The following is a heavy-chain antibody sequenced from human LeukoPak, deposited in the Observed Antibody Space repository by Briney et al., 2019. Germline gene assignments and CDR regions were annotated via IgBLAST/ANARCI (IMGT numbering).Heavy chain of an antibody. Sequence: PGGSLRLSCAVSGFTFSSYSMNWVRQAPGKGLEWVSSISSSSSYLYYADSAKGRFTISRDNAKNSLYLQMNGLRAEDTAVYYCARDEVGALAEYFQHWGQGTLVTVSS. CDR3: ARDEVGALAEYFQH. CDR2: ISSSSSYL. J-gene: IGHJ1*01. CDR1: GFTFSSYS. V-gene: IGHV3-21*01. D-gene: IGHD1-26*01.